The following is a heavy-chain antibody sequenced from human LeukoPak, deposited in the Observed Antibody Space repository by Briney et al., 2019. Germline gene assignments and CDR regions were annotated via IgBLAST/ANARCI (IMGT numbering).Heavy chain of an antibody. CDR1: GGSISSYY. D-gene: IGHD6-19*01. CDR2: IYYSGST. CDR3: ARATYSNGWGTSDY. J-gene: IGHJ4*02. V-gene: IGHV4-59*01. Sequence: SETLSLTCTVSGGSISSYYWSWIRQPPGKGLEWIGYIYYSGSTNYNPSLQSRVTISVDTSKNQFSLKLTSVTAADTAVYYCARATYSNGWGTSDYWGQGTLVTVSS.